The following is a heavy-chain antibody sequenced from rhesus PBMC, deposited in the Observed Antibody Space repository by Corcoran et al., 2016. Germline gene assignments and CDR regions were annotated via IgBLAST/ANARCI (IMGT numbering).Heavy chain of an antibody. CDR1: GYTFTDYY. CDR2: INPYTGNK. J-gene: IGHJ4*01. V-gene: IGHV1S2*01. CDR3: AREGGYVGYCSGGVCYSFDY. Sequence: QVQLVQSGAEVKKPGSSVKVSCKASGYTFTDYYMHWVRQAPRQGLEWMGWINPYTGNKKYAQKFQGRVNMTRDTSTSTAYMELSSLGSEDTAVYYCAREGGYVGYCSGGVCYSFDYWGQGVLVTVSS. D-gene: IGHD2-8*01.